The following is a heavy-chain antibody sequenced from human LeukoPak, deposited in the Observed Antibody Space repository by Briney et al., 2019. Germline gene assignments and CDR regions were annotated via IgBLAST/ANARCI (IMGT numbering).Heavy chain of an antibody. D-gene: IGHD5-24*01. CDR2: IIPIFGTA. CDR3: AREGSRDGYNPLDY. Sequence: GASVKVSCKASGGTFSIYAISWVRQAPGQGLEWMGGIIPIFGTANYAQKFQGRVTITADESTSTAYMELSSLRSGDTAVYYCAREGSRDGYNPLDYWGQGTLVTVSS. V-gene: IGHV1-69*13. J-gene: IGHJ4*02. CDR1: GGTFSIYA.